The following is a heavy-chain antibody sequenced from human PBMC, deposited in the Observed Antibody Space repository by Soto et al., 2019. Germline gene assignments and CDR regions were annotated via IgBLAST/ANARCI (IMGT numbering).Heavy chain of an antibody. J-gene: IGHJ6*03. CDR2: ISSSATII. CDR3: ARAVKQWLVGGDYYYYYMDV. CDR1: GFTLSDYY. D-gene: IGHD6-19*01. Sequence: GGSLRLSCEASGFTLSDYYMTWIRQAPGKGLEWISYISSSATIIYYADSVKGRFTISRDNAKTSLYLQMNNLRADDTAVYYCARAVKQWLVGGDYYYYYMDVWGKGTTVTVSS. V-gene: IGHV3-11*01.